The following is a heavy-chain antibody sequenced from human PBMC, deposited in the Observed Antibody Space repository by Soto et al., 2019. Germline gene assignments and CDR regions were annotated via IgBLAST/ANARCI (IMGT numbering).Heavy chain of an antibody. CDR3: ARGSYYSSPSSHYGMDV. CDR1: GFTFSSYA. Sequence: QVQLVESGGGVVQPGRSLRLSCAASGFTFSSYAMHWVRQAPGKGLEWVAVISYDGSNKYYADSVKGRFTISRDNSKNTLYLQMNRLRAEDTAVYYCARGSYYSSPSSHYGMDVWGQGTTVTVSS. J-gene: IGHJ6*02. CDR2: ISYDGSNK. V-gene: IGHV3-30-3*01. D-gene: IGHD6-13*01.